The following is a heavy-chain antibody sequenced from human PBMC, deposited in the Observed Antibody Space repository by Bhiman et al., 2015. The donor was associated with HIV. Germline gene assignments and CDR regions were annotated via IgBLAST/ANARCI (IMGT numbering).Heavy chain of an antibody. Sequence: EVQLVESGGGLVQPGGSLRLSCTASGFTFDTYNINWVRQAPGKGLEWVSSISRTSDYIYYADSVKCRFTTSRDNAKNSVYLQMSRLRADDTGVYYCARYGGSFQFDTWGQGTQVTVSS. J-gene: IGHJ4*02. V-gene: IGHV3-21*02. D-gene: IGHD1-26*01. CDR1: GFTFDTYN. CDR3: ARYGGSFQFDT. CDR2: ISRTSDYI.